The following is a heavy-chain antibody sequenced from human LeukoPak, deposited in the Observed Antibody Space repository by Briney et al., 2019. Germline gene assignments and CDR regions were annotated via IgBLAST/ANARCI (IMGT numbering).Heavy chain of an antibody. D-gene: IGHD4-23*01. CDR1: SGTISSSY. CDR3: ARSPTVAIELDY. J-gene: IGHJ4*02. V-gene: IGHV4-59*01. Sequence: SETLSLTCTVSSGTISSSYWSWIRQPPGKGLEWIGYVFYSGSTNYNPSLKSRVSISVDTSKKYFSLRLSSVTAADTAVYYCARSPTVAIELDYWGQGILVTVSS. CDR2: VFYSGST.